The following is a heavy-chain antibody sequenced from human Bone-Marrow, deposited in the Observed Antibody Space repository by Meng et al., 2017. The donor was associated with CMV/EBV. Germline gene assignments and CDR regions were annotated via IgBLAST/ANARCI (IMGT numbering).Heavy chain of an antibody. CDR1: GFTFSSYE. Sequence: GESLKISCAASGFTFSSYEMNWVRQAPGKGLEWVSSISSSSSYIYYADSVKGRFTISRDNAKNSLYLQMNSLRAEDTAVYYCARDRGELVGAPVVWGQGTLVTVSS. J-gene: IGHJ4*02. V-gene: IGHV3-21*01. CDR3: ARDRGELVGAPVV. CDR2: ISSSSSYI. D-gene: IGHD1-26*01.